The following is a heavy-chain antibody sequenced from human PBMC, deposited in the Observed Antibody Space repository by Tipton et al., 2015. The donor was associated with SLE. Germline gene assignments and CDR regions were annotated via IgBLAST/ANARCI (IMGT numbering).Heavy chain of an antibody. J-gene: IGHJ6*03. CDR3: ARRTAYAIGWYGGDYNYYMDV. Sequence: TLSLTCTVSGDSVSSYYWSWIRQPPGKGLEWIGYVYYGGDTNYNPSLNSRVTMSVDTSNNQFSLRLSSVTAADTAVYYCARRTAYAIGWYGGDYNYYMDVWGKGTTVTVSS. V-gene: IGHV4-59*02. D-gene: IGHD6-19*01. CDR2: VYYGGDT. CDR1: GDSVSSYY.